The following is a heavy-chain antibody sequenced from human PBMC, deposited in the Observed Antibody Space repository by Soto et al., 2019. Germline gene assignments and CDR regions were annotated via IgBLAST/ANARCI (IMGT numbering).Heavy chain of an antibody. CDR1: GGSISSSSYY. V-gene: IGHV4-39*01. CDR2: IYYSGST. CDR3: ARHIDY. Sequence: QLQLQESGPGLVKPSETLSLTCTVSGGSISSSSYYWGWIRQAPGKGLEWIGRIYYSGSTYYNPSLTSRITISVDTSTTQFSLKLSSVAAADTAVYYCARHIDYWGQGTLVTVSS. J-gene: IGHJ4*02.